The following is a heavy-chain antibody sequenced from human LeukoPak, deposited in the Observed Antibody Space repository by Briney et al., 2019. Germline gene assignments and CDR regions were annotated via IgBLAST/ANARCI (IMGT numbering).Heavy chain of an antibody. J-gene: IGHJ6*02. D-gene: IGHD6-13*01. CDR2: IYYSGST. Sequence: SETLSLTCTVSGGSISGNSFYWGWIRQPPGKGLEWIGSIYYSGSTNYNPSLKSRVTISVDTSKNQFSLKLSSVTAADTAVYYCARAPRKEAAAGTLYYYYGMDVWGQGTTVTVSS. CDR1: GGSISGNSFY. CDR3: ARAPRKEAAAGTLYYYYGMDV. V-gene: IGHV4-39*07.